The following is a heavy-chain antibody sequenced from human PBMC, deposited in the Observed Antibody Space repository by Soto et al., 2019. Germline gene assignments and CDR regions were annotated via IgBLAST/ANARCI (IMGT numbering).Heavy chain of an antibody. Sequence: EVQLVESGGGLVQPGGSLRLSCVASGFTFSSYEMNWVRQAPGKGLEWVSYISSSGHTIYYADSVKGRFTISRDNAKNSLYLQMNSLRAEDTAVYYCARGGCSSTSCHKRLNWFDPWGQGTLVTVSS. CDR1: GFTFSSYE. J-gene: IGHJ5*02. CDR2: ISSSGHTI. CDR3: ARGGCSSTSCHKRLNWFDP. D-gene: IGHD2-2*02. V-gene: IGHV3-48*03.